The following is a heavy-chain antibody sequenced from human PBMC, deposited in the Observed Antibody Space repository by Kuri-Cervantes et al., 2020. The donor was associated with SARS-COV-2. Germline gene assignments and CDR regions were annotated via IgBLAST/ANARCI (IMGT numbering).Heavy chain of an antibody. D-gene: IGHD4-11*01. Sequence: GGSLRLSCAASGFTFDDYAMHWVRQAPGKGLEWVSSISSSSSYIYYADSVKGRFTISRDNAKNSLYLQMNSPRAEDTAVYYCAREGHDYSNLRTPYYYYYMDVWGKGTTVTVSS. J-gene: IGHJ6*03. CDR2: ISSSSSYI. CDR3: AREGHDYSNLRTPYYYYYMDV. CDR1: GFTFDDYA. V-gene: IGHV3-21*01.